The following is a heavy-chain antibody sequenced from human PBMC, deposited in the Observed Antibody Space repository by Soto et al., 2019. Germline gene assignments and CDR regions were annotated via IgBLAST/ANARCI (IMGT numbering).Heavy chain of an antibody. V-gene: IGHV3-30*18. CDR2: ISYDGSNK. D-gene: IGHD6-19*01. CDR3: AKDHGIAVAGGDYYFDY. J-gene: IGHJ4*02. Sequence: ESGGGVVQPGRSLRLSCAASGFTFSSYGMHWVRQAPGKGLEWVAVISYDGSNKYYADSVKGRFTISRDNSKNTLYLQMNSLRAEDTAVYYCAKDHGIAVAGGDYYFDYWGQGTLVTVSS. CDR1: GFTFSSYG.